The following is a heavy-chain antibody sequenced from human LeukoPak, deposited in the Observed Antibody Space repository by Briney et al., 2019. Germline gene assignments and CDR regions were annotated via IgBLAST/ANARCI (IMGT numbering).Heavy chain of an antibody. CDR1: GFTFSSYA. V-gene: IGHV3-30-3*01. D-gene: IGHD2-8*01. J-gene: IGHJ5*02. CDR2: ISYDGSNK. CDR3: ARLDIVLIGGLDP. Sequence: GGSLRLSCAASGFTFSSYAMHWVRQAPGKGLEWVAVISYDGSNKYYADSVKGRFTISRDNSKNTLYLQMNSLRAEDTAAYYCARLDIVLIGGLDPWGQGTLVTVSS.